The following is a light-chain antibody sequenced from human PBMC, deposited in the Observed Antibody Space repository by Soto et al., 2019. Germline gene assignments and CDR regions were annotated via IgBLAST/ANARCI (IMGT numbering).Light chain of an antibody. CDR3: QQYHNYPLT. Sequence: DIQITQSPSTVSASVGDRVAITCRASQSIGNWLAWYQQKPGKAPKLLISEASTLKSGVPSRFSGSGSETEFTLTITSLQPDDFATYYCQQYHNYPLTFGQGTKVDIK. V-gene: IGKV1-5*01. J-gene: IGKJ1*01. CDR1: QSIGNW. CDR2: EAS.